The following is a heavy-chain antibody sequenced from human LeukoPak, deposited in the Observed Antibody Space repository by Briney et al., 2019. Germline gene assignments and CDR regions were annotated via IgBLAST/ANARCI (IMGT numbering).Heavy chain of an antibody. CDR2: ISAYNGNT. CDR1: GYTFTSYG. CDR3: ASSLGINYYYGMDG. J-gene: IGHJ6*02. D-gene: IGHD3-16*01. V-gene: IGHV1-18*01. Sequence: GASVKVSCKASGYTFTSYGISWVRQAPGQGLEWMGWISAYNGNTNYAQKLQGRVTMTTDTSTSTAYMELRSLRSDDTAVYYCASSLGINYYYGMDGWGQGTTVTVSS.